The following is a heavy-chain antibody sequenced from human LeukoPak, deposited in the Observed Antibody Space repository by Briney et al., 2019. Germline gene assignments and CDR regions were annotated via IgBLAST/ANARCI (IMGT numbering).Heavy chain of an antibody. Sequence: GGSLRLSCGASGFIFRSYGMHWVRQAPGKGLEWVACIYPDGNNKDYADSVKGRFIISRDNSKNTLFLQMNSLRPEDTAVYYCAKDWSGDYNWSDPWGQGTLVTVSS. J-gene: IGHJ5*02. D-gene: IGHD3-3*01. CDR3: AKDWSGDYNWSDP. V-gene: IGHV3-30*02. CDR1: GFIFRSYG. CDR2: IYPDGNNK.